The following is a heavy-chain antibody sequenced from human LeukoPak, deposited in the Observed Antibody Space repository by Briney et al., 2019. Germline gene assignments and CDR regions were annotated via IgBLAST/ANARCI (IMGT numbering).Heavy chain of an antibody. CDR1: GGSISSYY. Sequence: SETLSLTCTVSGGSISSYYWGWIRQPPGKGLEWIGYIHYSGSTNYNPSLKSRVTISVDTSKNQFSLKLSSVTAADTAVYYCARDLGRDGYNLWGQGTLVTVSS. CDR3: ARDLGRDGYNL. CDR2: IHYSGST. D-gene: IGHD5-24*01. J-gene: IGHJ4*02. V-gene: IGHV4-59*01.